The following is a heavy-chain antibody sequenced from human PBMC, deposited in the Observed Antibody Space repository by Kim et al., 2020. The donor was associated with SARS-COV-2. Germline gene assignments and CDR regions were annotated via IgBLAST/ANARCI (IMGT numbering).Heavy chain of an antibody. D-gene: IGHD2-2*01. CDR2: ISAYNGNT. CDR3: ARHIVVVPAAMVYYYGMDV. Sequence: ASVKVSCKASGYTFTSYGISWVRQAPGQGLEWMGWISAYNGNTNYAQKLQGRVTMTTDTSTSTAYMELRSLRSDDTAVYYCARHIVVVPAAMVYYYGMDVWGQGTTVTVSS. CDR1: GYTFTSYG. J-gene: IGHJ6*02. V-gene: IGHV1-18*01.